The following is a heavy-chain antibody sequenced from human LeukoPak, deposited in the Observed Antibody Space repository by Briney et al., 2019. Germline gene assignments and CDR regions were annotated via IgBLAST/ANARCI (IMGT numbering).Heavy chain of an antibody. V-gene: IGHV4-39*01. CDR1: GGSIISTYYN. J-gene: IGHJ5*02. D-gene: IGHD3-9*01. Sequence: SDTLSLTCSVSGGSIISTYYNWGWIRQPPGKGLEWIGAIYHTGTTYYNPSFESRVTISVDTSKNQFSLKLNSVTAADTAVYYCARLPTGYPNWFDPWGQGSLVTVSS. CDR2: IYHTGTT. CDR3: ARLPTGYPNWFDP.